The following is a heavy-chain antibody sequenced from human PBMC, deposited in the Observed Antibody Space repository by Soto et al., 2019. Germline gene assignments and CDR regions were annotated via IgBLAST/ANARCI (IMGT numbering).Heavy chain of an antibody. J-gene: IGHJ5*02. CDR2: ISSSSSYI. V-gene: IGHV3-21*01. Sequence: GGSLRLSCAASGFTFSSYSMNWVRQAPGKGLEWVSSISSSSSYIYYADSVKGRFTISRDNAKNSLYLQMNSLRAEDTAVYYCARDLADSYNRPAYWFDPWGQGTLVTVSS. CDR3: ARDLADSYNRPAYWFDP. D-gene: IGHD1-1*01. CDR1: GFTFSSYS.